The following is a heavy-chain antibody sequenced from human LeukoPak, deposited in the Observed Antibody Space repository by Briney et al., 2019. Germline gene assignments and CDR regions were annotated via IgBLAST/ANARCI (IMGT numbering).Heavy chain of an antibody. V-gene: IGHV3-21*01. CDR1: GFTVSSNS. CDR2: ISSISNYI. D-gene: IGHD1-1*01. Sequence: PGGSLRLSCTVSGFTVSSNSWSWVRQAPGKGLEWVSSISSISNYIYYADSVKGRFTISRDNVKKSLYLQMNSLRAEDTAVYYCARDWGNWDFDYWGQGTLVTVSS. CDR3: ARDWGNWDFDY. J-gene: IGHJ4*02.